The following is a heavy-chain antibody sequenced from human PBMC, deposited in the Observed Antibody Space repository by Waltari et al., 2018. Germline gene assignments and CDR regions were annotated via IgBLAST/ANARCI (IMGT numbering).Heavy chain of an antibody. V-gene: IGHV4-34*01. J-gene: IGHJ4*02. CDR3: AKGLGMYSSSWYLPPAPLFDY. D-gene: IGHD6-13*01. CDR1: GGSFSGYY. Sequence: QVQLQLWGAGLLKPSETLSLTCAVYGGSFSGYYWSWIRQPPGKGLEWIGEINHSGSTNYNPSLKSRVTISVDTSKNQFSLKLSSVTAADTAVYYCAKGLGMYSSSWYLPPAPLFDYWGQGTLVTVSS. CDR2: INHSGST.